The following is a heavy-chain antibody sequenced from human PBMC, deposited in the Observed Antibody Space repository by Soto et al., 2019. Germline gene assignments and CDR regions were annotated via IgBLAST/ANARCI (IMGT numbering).Heavy chain of an antibody. J-gene: IGHJ6*02. CDR3: ARGGPRGGGYKYYGMDV. Sequence: SETLSLTCTVSGGSISSFHWSWIRQPPGKGLEWIGFISNSGSTNYNPSLKSRVTISVDTSKNQFSLKLSSVTAADTAVYYCARGGPRGGGYKYYGMDVWGQGTTVTVSS. D-gene: IGHD3-22*01. CDR2: ISNSGST. CDR1: GGSISSFH. V-gene: IGHV4-59*01.